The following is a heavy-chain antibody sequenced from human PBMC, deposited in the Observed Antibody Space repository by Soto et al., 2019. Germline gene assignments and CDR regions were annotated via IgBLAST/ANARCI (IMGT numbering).Heavy chain of an antibody. V-gene: IGHV3-72*01. CDR2: SRDKAQGYST. Sequence: EVQLVESGGGLVQPGGSLRLSCAGSGFTLSDHYIDWVRQAPGKGLEWVGRSRDKAQGYSTAYAASVKGRFTTSRDESKNSVYLQMNSLRVEDTAVYYCARSFDYGYIHHWGQGTLVTVSS. D-gene: IGHD3-10*01. J-gene: IGHJ4*02. CDR3: ARSFDYGYIHH. CDR1: GFTLSDHY.